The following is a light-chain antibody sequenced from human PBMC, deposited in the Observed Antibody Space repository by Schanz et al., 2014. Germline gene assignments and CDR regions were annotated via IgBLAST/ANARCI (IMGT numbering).Light chain of an antibody. Sequence: QSALTQPASVSGSPGQSITVSCTGTSSDVGGYNYVSWYQHHPGKAPKLMIYEGSKRPSGVPDRFSGSKSGNTASLTVSGLQAEDEADYYCSSYAGSNNFVVFGGGTKLSV. J-gene: IGLJ2*01. CDR3: SSYAGSNNFVV. CDR2: EGS. CDR1: SSDVGGYNY. V-gene: IGLV2-8*01.